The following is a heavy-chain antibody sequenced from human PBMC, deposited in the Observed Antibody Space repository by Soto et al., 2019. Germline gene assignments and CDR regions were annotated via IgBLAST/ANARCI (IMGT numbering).Heavy chain of an antibody. Sequence: QVQLQGSGPGQVKPSETLSLTYTVSGDSISDYFYWSWIRQPAGKGLEWIGRIYTDGTTKYNPSLKSRVTLSLEKSKNQFSLRLSSVTAADTSVYYFAREVRGGFTGIFDQWGRGSRVTVSS. CDR2: IYTDGTT. CDR1: GDSISDYFY. D-gene: IGHD2-15*01. V-gene: IGHV4-4*07. J-gene: IGHJ4*02. CDR3: AREVRGGFTGIFDQ.